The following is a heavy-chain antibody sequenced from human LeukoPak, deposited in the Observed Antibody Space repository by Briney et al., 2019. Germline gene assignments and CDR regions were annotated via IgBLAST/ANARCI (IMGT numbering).Heavy chain of an antibody. D-gene: IGHD6-19*01. V-gene: IGHV1-18*01. CDR3: ARDSGGAVAGTLYYYYYYYMDV. CDR1: GYTFTSYG. Sequence: GASVTVSCKASGYTFTSYGISWVRQAPGQGLEWMGWISAYNGNTNYAQKLQGRVTMTTDTSTSTAYMELRSLRSDDTAVYYCARDSGGAVAGTLYYYYYYYMDVWGKGTTVTVSS. J-gene: IGHJ6*03. CDR2: ISAYNGNT.